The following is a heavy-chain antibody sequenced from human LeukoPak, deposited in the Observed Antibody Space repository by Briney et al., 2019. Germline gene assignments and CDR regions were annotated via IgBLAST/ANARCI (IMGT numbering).Heavy chain of an antibody. CDR2: IYSGGST. V-gene: IGHV3-53*01. J-gene: IGHJ4*02. CDR1: GFTVGTNY. CDR3: ARDTKN. Sequence: GGSLRLSCAASGFTVGTNYMSWVRQAPGKGLEWVSIIYSGGSTYCADSVKGRFTISRDNSKNTLYLQMNSLRAEDTAIYYCARDTKNWGQGTLVTVSS. D-gene: IGHD1-1*01.